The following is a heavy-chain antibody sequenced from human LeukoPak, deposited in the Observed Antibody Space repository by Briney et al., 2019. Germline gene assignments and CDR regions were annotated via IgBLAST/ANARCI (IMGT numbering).Heavy chain of an antibody. V-gene: IGHV3-74*01. CDR2: VSSDGSST. CDR3: ARGGSPPEALGDAFDI. CDR1: GFTFSSHW. J-gene: IGHJ3*02. Sequence: GGSLRLSCVASGFTFSSHWMHWVRRAPGQGLVWVSRVSSDGSSTRYADSVQGRFTISRDNAKNTLYLQLNSLRAGDTAVYYCARGGSPPEALGDAFDIWGQGTMVTVSS. D-gene: IGHD1-26*01.